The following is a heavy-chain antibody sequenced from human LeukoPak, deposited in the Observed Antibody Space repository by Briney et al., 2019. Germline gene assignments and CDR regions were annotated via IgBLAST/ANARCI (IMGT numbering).Heavy chain of an antibody. CDR1: GDSISSSTYY. CDR2: IYYNGRT. V-gene: IGHV4-39*07. CDR3: VRDPKSAVAADWFDP. Sequence: SEALSLTCTVSGDSISSSTYYWGWIRQPPGKGLEWIGSIYYNGRTYYSPSLKSRVTISIDTSNQFSLRLDSMTAADTAVYYCVRDPKSAVAADWFDPWGQGTLVTVSS. D-gene: IGHD6-19*01. J-gene: IGHJ5*02.